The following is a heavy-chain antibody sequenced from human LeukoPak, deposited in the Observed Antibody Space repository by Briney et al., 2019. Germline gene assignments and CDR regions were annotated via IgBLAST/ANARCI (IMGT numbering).Heavy chain of an antibody. J-gene: IGHJ4*02. D-gene: IGHD1-7*01. CDR1: GFTLSCYA. Sequence: PGGSLRLSFAASGFTLSCYAMNWARQAQGKGLGGVSAISGSGGYTYYVDSVRGRLTISRDNTKNTLYLQMNSLRAEDTAVYYCAKELANWNYRGGNYWGQGTLVTVSS. CDR3: AKELANWNYRGGNY. V-gene: IGHV3-23*01. CDR2: ISGSGGYT.